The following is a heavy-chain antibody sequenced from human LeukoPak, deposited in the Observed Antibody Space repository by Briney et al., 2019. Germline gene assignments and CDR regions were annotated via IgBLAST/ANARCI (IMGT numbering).Heavy chain of an antibody. CDR2: INPNSGGA. Sequence: GASVKVSCKASGYTFTGYYMHWVRQAPGQGLEWMGWINPNSGGANYAQKLQGRVTMTTDTSTSTAYMELRSLRSDDTAVYYCARAGTAKAGGDYWGQGTLVTVSS. V-gene: IGHV1-2*02. CDR1: GYTFTGYY. CDR3: ARAGTAKAGGDY. D-gene: IGHD6-19*01. J-gene: IGHJ4*02.